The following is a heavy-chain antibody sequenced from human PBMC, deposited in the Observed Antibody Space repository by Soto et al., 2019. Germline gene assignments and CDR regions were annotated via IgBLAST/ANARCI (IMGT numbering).Heavy chain of an antibody. V-gene: IGHV1-46*03. J-gene: IGHJ3*02. Sequence: ASVKVSCKASGYTFTSYYMHWVRQAPGQGLEWMGIINPSGGSTSYAQKFQGRVTMTRDTSTSTVYMELSSLRSEDTAVYYCAREQYSSGWYFAFDIWGQGTMVTVSS. D-gene: IGHD6-19*01. CDR2: INPSGGST. CDR3: AREQYSSGWYFAFDI. CDR1: GYTFTSYY.